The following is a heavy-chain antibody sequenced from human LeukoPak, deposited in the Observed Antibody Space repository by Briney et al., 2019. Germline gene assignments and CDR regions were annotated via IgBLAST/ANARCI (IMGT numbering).Heavy chain of an antibody. V-gene: IGHV3-7*01. Sequence: GGSLRLSCAASGFTFSRYWMSWVRQAPGKGLEWVANINQDGSQKYHVDSVKGRFTISRDNAKNSLYLQMNSLRAEDTAVYYCARVVRYCSGGSCYAFDYWGQGTLVTVSS. CDR2: INQDGSQK. D-gene: IGHD2-15*01. CDR1: GFTFSRYW. CDR3: ARVVRYCSGGSCYAFDY. J-gene: IGHJ4*02.